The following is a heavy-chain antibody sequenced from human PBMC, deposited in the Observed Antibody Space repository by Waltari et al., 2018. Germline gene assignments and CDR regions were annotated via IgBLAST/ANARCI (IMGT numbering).Heavy chain of an antibody. CDR3: AREFSSFDY. V-gene: IGHV3-33*01. CDR1: GFTFSSYG. CDR2: IWYHGNKK. J-gene: IGHJ4*02. Sequence: QVQLVESGGGVVQPGRSLRLSCAASGFTFSSYGMHWVRQAQGKGLEWVAGIWYHGNKKYYADSVKGRFTISRDNSKNTLYLQMNSLRAEDTAVYYCAREFSSFDYWGQGTLVTVSS.